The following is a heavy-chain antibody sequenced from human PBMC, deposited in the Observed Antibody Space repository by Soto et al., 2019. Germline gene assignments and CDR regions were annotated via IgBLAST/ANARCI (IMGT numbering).Heavy chain of an antibody. Sequence: SETLSLTCTVSGGSISSYYWSWIRQPPGKGLEWIGYIYYSGSTNYNPSLKSRVNISVDTSKNQFTMKLSSVTAADTAVYYCARDQLVVAATPVYYYYGMDVWGQGTTVT. CDR2: IYYSGST. V-gene: IGHV4-59*01. CDR3: ARDQLVVAATPVYYYYGMDV. J-gene: IGHJ6*02. D-gene: IGHD2-15*01. CDR1: GGSISSYY.